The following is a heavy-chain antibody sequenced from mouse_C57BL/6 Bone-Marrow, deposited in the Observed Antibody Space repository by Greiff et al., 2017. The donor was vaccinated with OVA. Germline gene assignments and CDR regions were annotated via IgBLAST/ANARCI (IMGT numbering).Heavy chain of an antibody. Sequence: QVQLQQPGAELVMPGASVKLSCKASGYTFTSYWMHWVKQRPGQGLEWIGEIDPSDSYTNYNQKFKGKSTLTVDKSSSTAYMQLSSLTSEDSAVYYCAIYDYDEDWYFDGWGTGTTVTVSS. J-gene: IGHJ1*03. CDR3: AIYDYDEDWYFDG. CDR1: GYTFTSYW. CDR2: IDPSDSYT. V-gene: IGHV1-69*01. D-gene: IGHD2-4*01.